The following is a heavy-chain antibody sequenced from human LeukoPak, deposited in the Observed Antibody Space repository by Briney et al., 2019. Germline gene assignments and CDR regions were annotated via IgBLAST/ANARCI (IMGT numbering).Heavy chain of an antibody. CDR1: GGSISSGDYY. Sequence: SETLSLTCTVSGGSISSGDYYWSWIRQPPGKGLEWIGYIYYSGSTNYNPSLKSRVTISVDTSKNQFSLKLSSVTAADTAVYYCAREGVVRAMDWGQGTLVTVSS. CDR3: AREGVVRAMD. CDR2: IYYSGST. V-gene: IGHV4-30-4*01. D-gene: IGHD2-15*01. J-gene: IGHJ4*02.